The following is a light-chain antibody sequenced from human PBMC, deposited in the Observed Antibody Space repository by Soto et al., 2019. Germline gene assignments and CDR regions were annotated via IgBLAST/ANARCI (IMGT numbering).Light chain of an antibody. CDR1: QSISTY. J-gene: IGKJ4*01. V-gene: IGKV3-11*01. CDR2: DAS. CDR3: QQRYNWPPT. Sequence: EFVLAQSPATLSLSPGERATLSCRASQSISTYLAWYQQKPGQAPRLLIYDASNRATGIPARFSGSGSATDFTLTISSLEPEDFAVYYCQQRYNWPPTFGGGTKVEIK.